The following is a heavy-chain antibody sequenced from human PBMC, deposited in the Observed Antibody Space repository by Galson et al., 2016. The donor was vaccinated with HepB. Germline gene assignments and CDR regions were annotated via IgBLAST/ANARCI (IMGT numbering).Heavy chain of an antibody. Sequence: SVKVSCKASGGTFNSYALSWVRQAPGQGLEWMGEIIPIFGTANYAQRFQGRVTITADESTSTAYMELSSLRSEDTAVYYCGKVEDGCNRHYYYGMDVWGQGTTVTVSS. CDR3: GKVEDGCNRHYYYGMDV. CDR1: GGTFNSYA. D-gene: IGHD5-24*01. J-gene: IGHJ6*02. CDR2: IIPIFGTA. V-gene: IGHV1-69*13.